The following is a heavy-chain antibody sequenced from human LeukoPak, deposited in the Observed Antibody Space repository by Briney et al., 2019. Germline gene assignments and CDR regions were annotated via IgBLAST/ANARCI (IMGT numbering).Heavy chain of an antibody. CDR2: ISSSSSYI. J-gene: IGHJ4*02. D-gene: IGHD1-1*01. CDR3: ARGQRDNWNDGRAGDY. Sequence: GGSLRLSCAASGFTFSSYSMNWVRQAPGKGLEWVSSISSSSSYIYYADSVKGRFTISRDNAKNSLYLQMNSLRAEDTAVYYCARGQRDNWNDGRAGDYWGQGTLVTVSS. CDR1: GFTFSSYS. V-gene: IGHV3-21*01.